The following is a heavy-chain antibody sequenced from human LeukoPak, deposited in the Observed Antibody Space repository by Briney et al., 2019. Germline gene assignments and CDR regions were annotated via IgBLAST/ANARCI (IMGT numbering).Heavy chain of an antibody. CDR2: ISGSGGST. D-gene: IGHD1-26*01. CDR1: GFTFSSYA. V-gene: IGHV3-23*01. Sequence: QPGGSLRLSCAASGFTFSSYATSWVRQAPGKGLEWVSAISGSGGSTYYADSVKGRFTISRDNSKNTLYLQMNSLRAEDTAVYYCAKDGEKGIVGAHGYGDVWGQGTTVTVSS. J-gene: IGHJ6*02. CDR3: AKDGEKGIVGAHGYGDV.